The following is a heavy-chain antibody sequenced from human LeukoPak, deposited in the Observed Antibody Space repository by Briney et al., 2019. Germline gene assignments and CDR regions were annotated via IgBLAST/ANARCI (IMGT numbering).Heavy chain of an antibody. Sequence: GSSVKVSCKASGGTFSSYAISWVRQAPGQGLEWMGGIIPIFGTANYAQKFQGRVTITADESTSTAYMELSSVRSEDTAVYYCARSSSSGTRHDYWGQGTLVTVSS. CDR1: GGTFSSYA. CDR3: ARSSSSGTRHDY. V-gene: IGHV1-69*01. J-gene: IGHJ4*02. CDR2: IIPIFGTA. D-gene: IGHD3-22*01.